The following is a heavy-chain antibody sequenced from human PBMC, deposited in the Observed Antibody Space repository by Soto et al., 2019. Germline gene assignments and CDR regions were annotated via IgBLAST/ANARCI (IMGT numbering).Heavy chain of an antibody. CDR2: IDPSGGST. CDR3: ARRGGCASTSLSGCYADWFDP. CDR1: GYTFTSYY. V-gene: IGHV1-46*01. D-gene: IGHD2-2*01. Sequence: ASVNVSCKASGYTFTSYYMHWVRQAPGQGLEWMGIIDPSGGSTSYAQKFQGRVTMTRDTSTRTVYMELSNLRSEDTAVYYCARRGGCASTSLSGCYADWFDPWGQGTLVTVSS. J-gene: IGHJ5*02.